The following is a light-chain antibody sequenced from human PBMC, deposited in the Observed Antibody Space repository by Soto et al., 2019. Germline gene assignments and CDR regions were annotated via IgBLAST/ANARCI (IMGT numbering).Light chain of an antibody. V-gene: IGKV1-5*01. CDR2: EAS. J-gene: IGKJ1*01. CDR3: QQYNSYSWT. CDR1: QSISSW. Sequence: DIQMTQSPSTLSASVVDRVTITCRASQSISSWLDWYQQKPGKAPKLLTYEASSLERGGPSRFSGSGSGTEFTLTISSLQPDDFATYYCQQYNSYSWTCGQGTKVEIK.